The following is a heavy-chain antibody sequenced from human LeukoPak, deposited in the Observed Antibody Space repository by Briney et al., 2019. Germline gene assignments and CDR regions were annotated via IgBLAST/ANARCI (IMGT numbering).Heavy chain of an antibody. CDR3: ARGYGTDGSGSYSWGY. V-gene: IGHV4-4*07. D-gene: IGHD3-10*01. J-gene: IGHJ4*02. CDR2: IYTSGST. Sequence: PSETLSLTCTVSGGSISSYYWSWIRQPAGKGLEWIGRIYTSGSTNYNPSLKSRVTMSVDTSKNQFSLKMSSVTAADTAVYYCARGYGTDGSGSYSWGYWGQGTLVTVSS. CDR1: GGSISSYY.